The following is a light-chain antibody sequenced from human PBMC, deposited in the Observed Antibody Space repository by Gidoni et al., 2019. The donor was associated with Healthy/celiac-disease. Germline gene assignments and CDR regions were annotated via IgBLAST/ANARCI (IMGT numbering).Light chain of an antibody. CDR3: QPYHNWPWT. V-gene: IGKV3-15*01. J-gene: IGKJ1*01. Sequence: IVLTQSPATLSVSPGERATLSCRASQSVSNNLAWFPQQPGQAPWLLIYGASTRATGIPARVSGSGAGTEFTLTISSLQSEDFAVYYCQPYHNWPWTFGQGTRVEIK. CDR1: QSVSNN. CDR2: GAS.